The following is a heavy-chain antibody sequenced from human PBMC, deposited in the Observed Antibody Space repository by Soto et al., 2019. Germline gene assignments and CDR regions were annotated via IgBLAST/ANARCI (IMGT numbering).Heavy chain of an antibody. CDR1: GGTFSSYA. CDR3: ARDIVVVVAATGGGYFDY. Sequence: QVQLVQSGAEVKKPGSSVKVSCKASGGTFSSYAISWVRQAPGQGLEWMGGIIPIFGTANYAQKFQGRVTITGDESTGTAYMELSSLRSEDTAVYYCARDIVVVVAATGGGYFDYWGQGTLVTVSS. J-gene: IGHJ4*02. V-gene: IGHV1-69*01. D-gene: IGHD2-15*01. CDR2: IIPIFGTA.